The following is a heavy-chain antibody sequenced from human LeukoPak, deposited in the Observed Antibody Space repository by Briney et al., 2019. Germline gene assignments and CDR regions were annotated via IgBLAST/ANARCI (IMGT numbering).Heavy chain of an antibody. Sequence: GASVKVSCKASGYTFTNYGITWVRQAPGQRLEWMGWITAYNGNTNYAQKLQGRVTITADESTSTAYMELSSLRSEDTAVYYCARDPHIWGQGTMVTVSS. CDR1: GYTFTNYG. CDR3: ARDPHI. J-gene: IGHJ3*02. CDR2: ITAYNGNT. V-gene: IGHV1-18*01.